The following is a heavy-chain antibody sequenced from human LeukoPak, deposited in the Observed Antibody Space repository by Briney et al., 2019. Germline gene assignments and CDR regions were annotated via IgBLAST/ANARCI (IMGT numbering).Heavy chain of an antibody. Sequence: GGSLRLSCVASGFSFSSYWINWVRQAPGEGLEWVAHMKPDGTEKYYLDSVEGRFTISRDNAKNSLYLQMNSLRPEDTAVYYCARDAGYGYWVVDYWGQGTLVTVSS. V-gene: IGHV3-7*01. D-gene: IGHD5-18*01. J-gene: IGHJ4*02. CDR1: GFSFSSYW. CDR2: MKPDGTEK. CDR3: ARDAGYGYWVVDY.